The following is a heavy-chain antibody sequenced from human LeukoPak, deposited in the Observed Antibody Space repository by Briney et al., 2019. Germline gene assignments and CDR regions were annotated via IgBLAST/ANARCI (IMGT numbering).Heavy chain of an antibody. D-gene: IGHD1-1*01. CDR1: GFTFSSYA. V-gene: IGHV3-7*01. CDR3: ARGPPMGTTGTTVY. Sequence: GGSLRLSCAASGFTFSSYAMSWVRQAPGKGLEWVANIKQDGSEKYYVDSVKGRFTISRDNAKNSLYLQMNSLRAEDTAVYYCARGPPMGTTGTTVYWGQGTLVTVSS. J-gene: IGHJ4*02. CDR2: IKQDGSEK.